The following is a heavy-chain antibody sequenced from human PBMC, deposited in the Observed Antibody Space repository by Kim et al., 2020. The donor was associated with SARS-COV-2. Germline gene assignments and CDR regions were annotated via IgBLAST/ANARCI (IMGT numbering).Heavy chain of an antibody. CDR2: MNPNSGNT. J-gene: IGHJ6*03. CDR3: ARVRSARRLLDYYYVDV. CDR1: GYTFTSYD. Sequence: ASVKVSCKASGYTFTSYDINWVRQATGQGLEWMGWMNPNSGNTGYAQKFQGRVTMTRNTSISTAYMELSSLRSEDTAVYYCARVRSARRLLDYYYVDVWGKGTTVTVSS. D-gene: IGHD6-6*01. V-gene: IGHV1-8*01.